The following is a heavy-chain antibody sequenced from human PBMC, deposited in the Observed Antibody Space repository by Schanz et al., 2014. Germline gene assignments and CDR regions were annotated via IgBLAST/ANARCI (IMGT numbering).Heavy chain of an antibody. CDR1: AYTFTGYY. D-gene: IGHD1-26*01. CDR2: ISPNGAT. Sequence: QVQLVQSGAEVKEPGASVKVSCKASAYTFTGYYLHWVRQAPGQGLEWMGWISPNGATRYAQNFQENAAMTRDTSSRKAYMEVTSLRLDDPAVYYCARFNSGSHSPPYYYYGMDVWGQGTTVTVSS. J-gene: IGHJ6*02. CDR3: ARFNSGSHSPPYYYYGMDV. V-gene: IGHV1-2*02.